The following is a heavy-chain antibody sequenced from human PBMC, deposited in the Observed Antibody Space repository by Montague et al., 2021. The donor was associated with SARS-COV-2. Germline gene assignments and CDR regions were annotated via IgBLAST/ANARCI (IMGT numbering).Heavy chain of an antibody. J-gene: IGHJ6*02. D-gene: IGHD3-22*01. Sequence: TLSLTCTVSGGSINSGNYYWSWIRQPAGKGLEWIGRIHTSGSTNYNPSLKSRVTISVDTSKNQFSLKLNSVTAADTAVYYCAREPYYHDSSGLNYYYYGMDVWGQGTTVTVSS. CDR3: AREPYYHDSSGLNYYYYGMDV. V-gene: IGHV4-61*02. CDR1: GGSINSGNYY. CDR2: IHTSGST.